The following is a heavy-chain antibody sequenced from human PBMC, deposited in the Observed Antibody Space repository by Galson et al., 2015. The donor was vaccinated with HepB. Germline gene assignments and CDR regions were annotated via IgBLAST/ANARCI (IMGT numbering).Heavy chain of an antibody. J-gene: IGHJ6*03. D-gene: IGHD6-19*01. CDR2: ISFDEINK. CDR1: GFTFSSYG. V-gene: IGHV3-30*18. Sequence: SLRLSCATSGFTFSSYGMNWVRQAPGKGLEWVAVISFDEINKYYADSVKGRFTISRDNSKNTLYLQMNSLRAEDTALYYCAKWTHTSGWNSNMDVWGKGTTVTVSS. CDR3: AKWTHTSGWNSNMDV.